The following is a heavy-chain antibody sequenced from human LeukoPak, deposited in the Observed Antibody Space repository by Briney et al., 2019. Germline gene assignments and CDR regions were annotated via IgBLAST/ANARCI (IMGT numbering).Heavy chain of an antibody. D-gene: IGHD2-15*01. CDR1: GFTFSSYA. V-gene: IGHV3-30-3*01. J-gene: IGHJ4*02. CDR3: ARDKPYCSGGSCYPFGYYFDY. CDR2: ISYDGSNK. Sequence: GGSLRLSCAASGFTFSSYAMHWVRQAPGKGLEWVAVISYDGSNKYYADSVKGRFTISRDNSKNTLYLQMNSLRAEDTAVYYCARDKPYCSGGSCYPFGYYFDYWGQGTLVTVSS.